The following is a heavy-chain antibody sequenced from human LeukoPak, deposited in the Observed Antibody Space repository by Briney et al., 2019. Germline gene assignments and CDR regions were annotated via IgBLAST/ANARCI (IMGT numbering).Heavy chain of an antibody. V-gene: IGHV3-48*02. CDR1: GFTFSSYS. D-gene: IGHD2-21*01. CDR3: ASPIVVVIATRDAFDI. CDR2: IGSSSSTI. Sequence: GGPLRLSCAASGFTFSSYSMNLVRQAPGKGLEGVSYIGSSSSTIYYADSVKGRFTISRDNAKNSLYLQMNSLRDEDTAVYYCASPIVVVIATRDAFDIWGQGTMVTVSS. J-gene: IGHJ3*02.